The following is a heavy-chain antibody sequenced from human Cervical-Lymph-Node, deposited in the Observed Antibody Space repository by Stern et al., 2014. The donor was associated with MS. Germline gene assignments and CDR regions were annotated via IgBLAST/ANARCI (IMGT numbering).Heavy chain of an antibody. Sequence: EVQLVESGGVVVKPGGSVRLSCAASGFTFDDYTMHWVRQAPGKGLEWVSLISWDGGSTYYADSVKGRFTISRDNSKNSLYLQMNSLRTEDTALYYCAKPITMIVVAESSYFDYWGQGTLVTVSS. D-gene: IGHD3-22*01. V-gene: IGHV3-43*01. J-gene: IGHJ4*02. CDR2: ISWDGGST. CDR3: AKPITMIVVAESSYFDY. CDR1: GFTFDDYT.